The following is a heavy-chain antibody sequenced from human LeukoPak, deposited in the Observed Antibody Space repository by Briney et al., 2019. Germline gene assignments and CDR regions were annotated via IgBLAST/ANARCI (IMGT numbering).Heavy chain of an antibody. CDR1: GYTFTGYY. Sequence: ASVKVSCKASGYTFTGYYMHWVRQAPGQGLEWMGWINPNSGGTNYAQKFQGRVTMTRDTSISTAYMELSRLRSDDTAVYYCARDGSGYDDYYYYYYMDVWGKGTTVTVSS. V-gene: IGHV1-2*02. D-gene: IGHD5-12*01. J-gene: IGHJ6*03. CDR3: ARDGSGYDDYYYYYYMDV. CDR2: INPNSGGT.